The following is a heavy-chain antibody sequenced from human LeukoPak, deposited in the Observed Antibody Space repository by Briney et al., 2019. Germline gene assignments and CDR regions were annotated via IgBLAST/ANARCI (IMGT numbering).Heavy chain of an antibody. CDR1: GGSISSYY. D-gene: IGHD6-13*01. Sequence: SETLSLTCTVSGGSISSYYWSWIRQPPGKGLEWIGYIYYSGSTNYKPSLKSRVTISVDTSKNQFSLKLSSVTAADTAVYYCARAGYSSSWYVGYWGQGTLVTVSS. CDR3: ARAGYSSSWYVGY. V-gene: IGHV4-59*12. CDR2: IYYSGST. J-gene: IGHJ4*02.